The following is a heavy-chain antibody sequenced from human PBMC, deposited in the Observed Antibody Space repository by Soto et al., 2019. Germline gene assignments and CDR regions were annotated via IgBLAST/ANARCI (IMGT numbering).Heavy chain of an antibody. Sequence: GGSLRLSCAASGFTFSSYWMHWVRQAPGKGLVWVSRINSDGSSTSYADSVKGRFTISRDNAKNTLYLQMNSLRAEDTAVYYCARGLYCSGGSCYERYVYWGQGTLVTVSS. D-gene: IGHD2-15*01. V-gene: IGHV3-74*01. CDR1: GFTFSSYW. CDR2: INSDGSST. J-gene: IGHJ4*02. CDR3: ARGLYCSGGSCYERYVY.